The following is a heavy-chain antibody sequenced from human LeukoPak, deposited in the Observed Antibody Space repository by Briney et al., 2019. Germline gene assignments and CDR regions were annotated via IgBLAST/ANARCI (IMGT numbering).Heavy chain of an antibody. CDR2: IKHDGSKK. J-gene: IGHJ4*02. CDR3: ARSARADLSDYYPVDY. D-gene: IGHD3-22*01. CDR1: GFTFSTYW. Sequence: GGSLRLSCAASGFTFSTYWMSWVRQAPGKGLEWVANIKHDGSKKYHVDSVKGRFTISRDNANNSLYLQMNSLRAEDTAVYYCARSARADLSDYYPVDYWGQGTLVTVSS. V-gene: IGHV3-7*01.